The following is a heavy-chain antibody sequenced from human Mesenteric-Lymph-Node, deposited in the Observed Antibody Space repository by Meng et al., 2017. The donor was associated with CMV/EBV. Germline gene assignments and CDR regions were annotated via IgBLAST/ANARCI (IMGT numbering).Heavy chain of an antibody. CDR2: INHSGST. V-gene: IGHV4-34*01. D-gene: IGHD3-10*01. CDR1: GASFIGYS. Sequence: VYGASFIGYSWSWIRQPPGKGLEWIGEINHSGSTNYNPSLKSRVTISVDTSKNQFSLKLSSVTAADTAVYYCARGRRWFGEPNFDYWGQGTLVTVSS. J-gene: IGHJ4*02. CDR3: ARGRRWFGEPNFDY.